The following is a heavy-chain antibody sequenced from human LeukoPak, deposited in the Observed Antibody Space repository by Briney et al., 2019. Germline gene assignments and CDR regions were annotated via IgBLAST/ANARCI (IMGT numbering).Heavy chain of an antibody. CDR2: IYYSGST. CDR3: AGRPRAPPDSSGYLNSYFDY. V-gene: IGHV4-30-4*01. CDR1: GGSISSGDYY. D-gene: IGHD3-22*01. J-gene: IGHJ4*02. Sequence: SETLSLTCTVSGGSISSGDYYWSWIRQPPGKGLEWIGYIYYSGSTYYNPSLKSRVTISVDTSKNQFSLKLSSVTAADTAVYYCAGRPRAPPDSSGYLNSYFDYWGQGTLATVSS.